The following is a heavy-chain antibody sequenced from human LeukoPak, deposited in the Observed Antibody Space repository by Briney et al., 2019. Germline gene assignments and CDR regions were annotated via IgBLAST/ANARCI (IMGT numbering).Heavy chain of an antibody. J-gene: IGHJ4*02. CDR2: INHSGST. D-gene: IGHD3-22*01. Sequence: SETLSLTCTVSGGSISSYYWSWIRQPPGKGLEWIGEINHSGSTNYNPSLKSRVTISVDTSKNQFSLKLSSVTAADTAVYYCAGSPYYYDSSGYYGYWGQGTLVTVSS. CDR3: AGSPYYYDSSGYYGY. V-gene: IGHV4-34*01. CDR1: GGSISSYY.